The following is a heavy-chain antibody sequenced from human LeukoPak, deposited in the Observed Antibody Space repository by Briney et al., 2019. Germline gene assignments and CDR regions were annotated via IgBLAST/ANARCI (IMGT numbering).Heavy chain of an antibody. CDR1: GYSISSGYF. J-gene: IGHJ6*03. D-gene: IGHD4-17*01. V-gene: IGHV4-38-2*02. Sequence: PSETLSLTCTVSGYSISSGYFWGWIRQPPGKGLEWIGSMYNSGSTYYNPSLKSRVTISVDTSKNQFSLKLSSVTAADTAVYYCARVVWALSGDYFTYYYYYMDVWGKGTTVTVSS. CDR2: MYNSGST. CDR3: ARVVWALSGDYFTYYYYYMDV.